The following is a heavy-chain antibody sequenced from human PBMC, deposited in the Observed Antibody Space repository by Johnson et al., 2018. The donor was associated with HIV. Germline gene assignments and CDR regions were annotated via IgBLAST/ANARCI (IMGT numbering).Heavy chain of an antibody. CDR3: ARGKGAAVGLDAFDI. Sequence: QVLLVEYGGGVVQPGRSLRLSCAASGFTFSSYAMHWVRQAPGKGLEWVAVISYDGSNKYYADSVKGRFTISRDNSNNTLSLHMSSLRAEDTAVYYCARGKGAAVGLDAFDIWGQGTMVTVSS. D-gene: IGHD6-13*01. CDR1: GFTFSSYA. V-gene: IGHV3-30*04. CDR2: ISYDGSNK. J-gene: IGHJ3*02.